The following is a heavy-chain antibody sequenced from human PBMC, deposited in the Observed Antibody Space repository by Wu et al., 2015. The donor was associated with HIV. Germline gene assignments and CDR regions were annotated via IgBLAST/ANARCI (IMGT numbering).Heavy chain of an antibody. J-gene: IGHJ4*02. V-gene: IGHV1-46*03. Sequence: QVHLVQSGAGVKMPGASVRVSCEASGYSFSLYYMHWVRQAPGQGLEWMGLIDPVTGRTNYAQKFHDRLTVARDTSTSTLYMALTSLTSADTAIYYCVRGGKSPGTQILLDYWGQGXLVTVSS. CDR1: GYSFSLYY. CDR3: VRGGKSPGTQILLDY. D-gene: IGHD4-23*01. CDR2: IDPVTGRT.